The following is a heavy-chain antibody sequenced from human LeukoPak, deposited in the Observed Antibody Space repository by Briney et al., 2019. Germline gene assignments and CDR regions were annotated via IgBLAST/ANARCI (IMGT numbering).Heavy chain of an antibody. J-gene: IGHJ4*02. D-gene: IGHD3-10*01. CDR1: GFTFSSYA. CDR3: AKVVVRFGEESMYYFDY. V-gene: IGHV3-23*01. Sequence: GGSLRLSCAASGFTFSSYAMSWVRQAPGKGLEWVSAISGSGGSTYYADSVKGRFTISRDNSKNTLYLQMNSLRAVDTAVYYCAKVVVRFGEESMYYFDYWGQGTLVTVSS. CDR2: ISGSGGST.